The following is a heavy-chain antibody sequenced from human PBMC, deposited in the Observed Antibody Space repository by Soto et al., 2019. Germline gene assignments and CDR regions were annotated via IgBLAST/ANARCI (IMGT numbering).Heavy chain of an antibody. V-gene: IGHV4-59*01. CDR3: ARVPRRGYYFHY. Sequence: SETLSLTCTVSGGSISSYYWSWIRQPPGKGLEWIGYIYYSGSTNYNPSLKSRVTISVDTSKSQFSLKLSSVTAADTAVYYCARVPRRGYYFHYWGQGTLVTVSS. CDR1: GGSISSYY. J-gene: IGHJ4*02. CDR2: IYYSGST.